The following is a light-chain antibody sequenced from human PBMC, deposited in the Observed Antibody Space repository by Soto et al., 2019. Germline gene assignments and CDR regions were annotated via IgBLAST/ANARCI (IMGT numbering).Light chain of an antibody. J-gene: IGKJ1*01. CDR2: HAS. Sequence: DIQMTQSPSTLSASVGDRVTITCRASERVSRWLAWYQQKPGRTPKLLIYHASTLETGVPSRFSGSGSGTEFTLTISSLQPDDFATYYCKQYNAYSQAFGQGPKVEIK. CDR1: ERVSRW. V-gene: IGKV1-5*03. CDR3: KQYNAYSQA.